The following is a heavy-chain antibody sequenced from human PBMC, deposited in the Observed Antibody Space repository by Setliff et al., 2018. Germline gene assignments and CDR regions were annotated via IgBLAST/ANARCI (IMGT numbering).Heavy chain of an antibody. J-gene: IGHJ4*02. D-gene: IGHD2-8*01. CDR2: NSAYNGKT. V-gene: IGHV1-18*01. CDR1: GYTLSNSI. Sequence: ASVKVSCKDSGYTLSNSILSWVRQAPGQGLEWMGWNSAYNGKTYFAQKFQDRITLTTDTSTNTGYLELRGLRSDDTAVYYCLRLVRYCTKIACQATSGDEVWGLGTLVTVSS. CDR3: LRLVRYCTKIACQATSGDEV.